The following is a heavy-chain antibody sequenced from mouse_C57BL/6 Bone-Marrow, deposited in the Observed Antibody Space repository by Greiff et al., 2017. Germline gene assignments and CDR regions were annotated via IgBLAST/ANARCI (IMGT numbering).Heavy chain of an antibody. CDR2: ISSGSSTI. CDR1: GFTFSDYG. D-gene: IGHD1-1*01. CDR3: ARRPPPITTVVAKAY. J-gene: IGHJ3*01. Sequence: EVKLVESRGGLVKPGGSLKLSCAASGFTFSDYGMHWVRQAPEKGLEWVAYISSGSSTIYYADTVKGRFTISRDNAKNTLFLQMTSLRSEDTAMYYCARRPPPITTVVAKAYWGQGTLVTVSA. V-gene: IGHV5-17*01.